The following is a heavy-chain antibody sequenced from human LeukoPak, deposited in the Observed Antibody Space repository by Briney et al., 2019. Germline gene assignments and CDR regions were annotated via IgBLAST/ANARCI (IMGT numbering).Heavy chain of an antibody. D-gene: IGHD2-2*01. CDR2: IYYSGST. CDR3: ARRGDCSSTSCYRGWFDP. Sequence: SETLSLTCTVSGGSISSSSYYWGWIRQPPGKGLEWIGSIYYSGSTYHNPSLKSRVTISVDTSKNQFPLKLSSVTAADTAVYYCARRGDCSSTSCYRGWFDPWGQGTLVTVSS. CDR1: GGSISSSSYY. J-gene: IGHJ5*02. V-gene: IGHV4-39*01.